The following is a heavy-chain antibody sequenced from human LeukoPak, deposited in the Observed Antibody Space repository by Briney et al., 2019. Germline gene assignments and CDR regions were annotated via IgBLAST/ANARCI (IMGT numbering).Heavy chain of an antibody. V-gene: IGHV4-39*02. CDR2: IYYSGSA. CDR3: ARDFWSGYSLDWFDP. J-gene: IGHJ5*02. CDR1: GGSISSSSYY. Sequence: PSETLSLACTVSGGSISSSSYYWGGIRQPPGKGLEWNGSIYYSGSAYYNPSLKSRVTISVDTSKNQFSLKLSSVTAADTAVYYCARDFWSGYSLDWFDPWGQGTLVTVSS. D-gene: IGHD3-3*01.